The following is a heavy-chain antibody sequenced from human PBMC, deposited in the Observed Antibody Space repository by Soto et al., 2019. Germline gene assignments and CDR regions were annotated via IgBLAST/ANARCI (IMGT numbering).Heavy chain of an antibody. CDR3: ARSTYSSSYYFDT. D-gene: IGHD6-6*01. J-gene: IGHJ4*02. V-gene: IGHV3-48*03. CDR2: IGRSGSTI. CDR1: GLTLSSFE. Sequence: GGSLRLSCAASGLTLSSFEMNSVRQATGKGLEWVSKIGRSGSTIWYADSLKGRFTISRDNAKDSLYLQMNSLRCEVTAVYYCARSTYSSSYYFDTWGQGTLVTVST.